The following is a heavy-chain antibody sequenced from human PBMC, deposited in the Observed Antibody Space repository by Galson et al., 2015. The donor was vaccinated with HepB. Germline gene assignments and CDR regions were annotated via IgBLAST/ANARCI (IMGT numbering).Heavy chain of an antibody. CDR2: IRSKGNNYAT. J-gene: IGHJ6*03. V-gene: IGHV3-73*01. D-gene: IGHD3-10*01. Sequence: SLRLSCAASGFSLSGSAMHWVRQASGKGLEWVGHIRSKGNNYATAYAAPVNGGFTISRDDSKNTAYLQMNSLKTEDAAVYYCTRRFAGYYYMDVWGKGTTVTVSS. CDR3: TRRFAGYYYMDV. CDR1: GFSLSGSA.